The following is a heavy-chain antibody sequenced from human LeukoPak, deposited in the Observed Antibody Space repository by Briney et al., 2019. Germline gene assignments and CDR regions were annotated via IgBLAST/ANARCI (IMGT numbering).Heavy chain of an antibody. J-gene: IGHJ4*02. CDR3: ARAISGYNYGLDY. D-gene: IGHD5-18*01. CDR1: GFTFSNYA. V-gene: IGHV3-23*01. CDR2: ISGSVGTT. Sequence: GGSLRLSCAASGFTFSNYAMSWVRQAPEKGLGWVSAISGSVGTTYYADSVKGRFTISRDNSKNTLSLQMNSLRAEDTAVYFCARAISGYNYGLDYWGQGTLVTVSS.